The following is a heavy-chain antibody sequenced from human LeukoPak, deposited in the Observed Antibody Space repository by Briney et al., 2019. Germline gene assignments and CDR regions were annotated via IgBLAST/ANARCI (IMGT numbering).Heavy chain of an antibody. V-gene: IGHV4-39*05. J-gene: IGHJ4*02. CDR2: IYYSGNT. D-gene: IGHD5-12*01. Sequence: SETPSLTCTVSGGSFSSTNYYWAWLPQPPGQVLEWIGTIYYSGNTYYNPSLKSRVTISVDTSKNQFALKLDSVTAADTAVYYCASNLSGYNSFDYWGQGTLVTVSS. CDR1: GGSFSSTNYY. CDR3: ASNLSGYNSFDY.